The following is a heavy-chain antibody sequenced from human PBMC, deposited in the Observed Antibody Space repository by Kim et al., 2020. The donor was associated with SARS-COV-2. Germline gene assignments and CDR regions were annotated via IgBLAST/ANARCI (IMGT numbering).Heavy chain of an antibody. CDR2: IYPGDSDT. Sequence: GESLKISCKGSGYSFTSYWIGWVRQMPGKGLEWMGIIYPGDSDTRYSPSFQGQVTISADKSISTAYLQWSSLKASDTAMYYCARLRGITMVRGPHWYDSSGARFDYWGQGTLVTVSS. CDR3: ARLRGITMVRGPHWYDSSGARFDY. J-gene: IGHJ4*02. CDR1: GYSFTSYW. D-gene: IGHD3-10*01. V-gene: IGHV5-51*01.